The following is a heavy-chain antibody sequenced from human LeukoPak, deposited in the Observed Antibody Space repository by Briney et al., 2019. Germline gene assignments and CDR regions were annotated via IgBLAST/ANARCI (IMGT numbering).Heavy chain of an antibody. V-gene: IGHV5-51*01. D-gene: IGHD2-21*02. J-gene: IGHJ4*02. CDR3: ARDCGGDCSRQST. CDR1: GYSFTSYW. CDR2: IYPGDSDT. Sequence: GASLKTSGKGSGYSFTSYWIGWVRQLPGKGLEWTGIIYPGDSDTSYSPSFQGQVTISADKSISTAYLQWSSLKASDTAMYYCARDCGGDCSRQSTWGQGTLVTVSS.